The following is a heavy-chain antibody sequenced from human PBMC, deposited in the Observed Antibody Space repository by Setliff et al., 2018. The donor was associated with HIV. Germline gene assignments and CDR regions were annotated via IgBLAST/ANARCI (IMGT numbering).Heavy chain of an antibody. V-gene: IGHV1-2*02. Sequence: ASVKVSCKSSGYTFSDHYIHWVRQAPGQGLQWMGWNNPRSGVTKYAQKFQGRFIMTTDTTINTLYMELERLTSDDTALYYCARDSGTNDHFLSPYYGALDFWGLGTLVTSPQ. CDR3: ARDSGTNDHFLSPYYGALDF. J-gene: IGHJ4*02. CDR1: GYTFSDHY. D-gene: IGHD3-3*02. CDR2: NNPRSGVT.